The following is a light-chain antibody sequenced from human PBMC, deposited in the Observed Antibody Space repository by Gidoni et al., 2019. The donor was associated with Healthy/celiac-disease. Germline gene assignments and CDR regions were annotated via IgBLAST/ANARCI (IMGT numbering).Light chain of an antibody. J-gene: IGKJ2*01. CDR3: QQYGSSPYT. CDR1: QSVSSSY. Sequence: EIVFTQSPGTLSLSPGERATLSCRASQSVSSSYLAWYQQKPGQAPRLLIYGASSRATGIPDRVSGSGSGTDFTLTSSRLEPEDFAVYYCQQYGSSPYTFGQGTKLEIK. V-gene: IGKV3-20*01. CDR2: GAS.